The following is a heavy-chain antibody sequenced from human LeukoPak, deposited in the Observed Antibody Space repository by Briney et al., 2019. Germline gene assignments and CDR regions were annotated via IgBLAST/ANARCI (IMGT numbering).Heavy chain of an antibody. CDR2: IYYSGST. D-gene: IGHD6-19*01. CDR1: GGSFSGYY. J-gene: IGHJ4*02. V-gene: IGHV4-34*01. CDR3: ARHRRAVAGTNIDY. Sequence: SETLSLTCAVYGGSFSGYYWSWIRQPPGKGLEWIGSIYYSGSTYYNPSLKSRVTISVDTSKNQFSLKLSSVTAADTAVYYCARHRRAVAGTNIDYWGQGTLVTVSS.